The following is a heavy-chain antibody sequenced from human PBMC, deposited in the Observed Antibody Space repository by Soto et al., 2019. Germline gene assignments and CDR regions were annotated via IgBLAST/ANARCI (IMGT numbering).Heavy chain of an antibody. V-gene: IGHV3-23*01. D-gene: IGHD3-9*01. CDR1: GFTFSSYA. CDR2: ISGSSGST. CDR3: AKGAYLALDYDILTGYHEDDAFDI. Sequence: GGSLRLSCAASGFTFSSYAMSWVRQAPGKGLEWVSAISGSSGSTYYADSVKGRFTISRDNSKNTLYLQMNSLRAEDTAVYYCAKGAYLALDYDILTGYHEDDAFDIWGQGTMVTVSS. J-gene: IGHJ3*02.